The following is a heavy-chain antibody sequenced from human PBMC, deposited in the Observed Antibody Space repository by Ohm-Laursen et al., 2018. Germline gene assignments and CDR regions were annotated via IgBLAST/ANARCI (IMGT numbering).Heavy chain of an antibody. Sequence: SLRLSCAASGFTFSDYYLNWIRQAPGKGLEWISYISPGGGTIYYADSVKGRFTISRDNAKNSLYLQVNSLRAEDTAIYYCARAARSPDYWGQGTLVTVSS. CDR1: GFTFSDYY. D-gene: IGHD5-24*01. J-gene: IGHJ4*02. V-gene: IGHV3-11*01. CDR3: ARAARSPDY. CDR2: ISPGGGTI.